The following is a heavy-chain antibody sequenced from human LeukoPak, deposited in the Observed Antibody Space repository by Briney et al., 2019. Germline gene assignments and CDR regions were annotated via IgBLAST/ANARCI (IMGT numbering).Heavy chain of an antibody. V-gene: IGHV3-48*03. CDR2: ISSSSRTI. CDR3: ARESYYNSSGYYYFDY. D-gene: IGHD3-22*01. Sequence: GGSLRLSCAASGFTFTSYEVNWVREAPGQGLEGVSYISSSSRTIYYANTLKGRVTISRHNAKNSLYLQMNSLRGEDTAVYYCARESYYNSSGYYYFDYWGQGTLVTVSS. CDR1: GFTFTSYE. J-gene: IGHJ4*02.